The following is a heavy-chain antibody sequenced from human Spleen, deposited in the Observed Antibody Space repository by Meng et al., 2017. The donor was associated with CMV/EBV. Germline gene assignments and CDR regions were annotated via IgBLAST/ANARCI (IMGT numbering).Heavy chain of an antibody. CDR2: IYYSGST. CDR1: GGSISSGDYY. J-gene: IGHJ6*02. Sequence: SETLSLTCTVSGGSISSGDYYWSWIRQPPGKGLEWIGYIYYSGSTYYNPSLKSRVTISVDTSKNQFSLKLSSVTAADTAVYYCARDTAMATGRYYYYGMDVWGQGTTVTVSS. D-gene: IGHD5-18*01. V-gene: IGHV4-30-4*08. CDR3: ARDTAMATGRYYYYGMDV.